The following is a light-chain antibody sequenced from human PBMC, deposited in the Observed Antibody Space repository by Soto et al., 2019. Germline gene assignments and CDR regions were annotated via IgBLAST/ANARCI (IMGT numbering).Light chain of an antibody. J-gene: IGKJ4*01. CDR3: QQYGRSPLT. CDR1: QSVYNTY. V-gene: IGKV3-20*01. CDR2: GAS. Sequence: EIVLTQSPGTLSLSSGERATLSCRASQSVYNTYLAWYQQKPGQAPRLLIFGASNRATGIPDRFSGRGSGTDFTLTITRLEREDFAVYYCQQYGRSPLTFGGGTKVEI.